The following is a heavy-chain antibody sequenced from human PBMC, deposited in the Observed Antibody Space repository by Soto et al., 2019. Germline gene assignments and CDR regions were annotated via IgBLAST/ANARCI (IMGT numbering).Heavy chain of an antibody. CDR2: INPSGGST. V-gene: IGHV1-46*01. CDR3: ARERKQQLVKSLLGYYYGMDV. Sequence: ASVKVSCKASGYTFTSYYMHWVRQAPGQGLEWMGIINPSGGSTSYAQKFQGRVTMTRDTSTSTVYMELSSLRSEDTAVYYCARERKQQLVKSLLGYYYGMDVWGQGTTVTVSS. D-gene: IGHD6-13*01. CDR1: GYTFTSYY. J-gene: IGHJ6*02.